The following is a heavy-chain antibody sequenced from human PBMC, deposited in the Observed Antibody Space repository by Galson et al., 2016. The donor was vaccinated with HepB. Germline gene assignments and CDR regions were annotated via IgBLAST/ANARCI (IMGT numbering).Heavy chain of an antibody. CDR3: ARGMRVIVYEIDF. CDR2: LNSDGSET. V-gene: IGHV3-74*01. D-gene: IGHD3-16*02. CDR1: GFTFSSYW. Sequence: SLRLSCAASGFTFSSYWMHWVRQEPGKGLVWVSRLNSDGSETNYAVSVKGRFIISRDNAKNTVYLHLNSLRAEDTALYYCARGMRVIVYEIDFWGQGTTVTVSS. J-gene: IGHJ6*02.